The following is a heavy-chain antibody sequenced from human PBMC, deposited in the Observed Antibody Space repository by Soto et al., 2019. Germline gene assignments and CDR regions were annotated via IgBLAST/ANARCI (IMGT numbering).Heavy chain of an antibody. Sequence: QVQLVQSGAEVKKPGSSVKVSCKASGGTFSSYAISWVRQAPGQGLEWMGGIIPIFGTANYAQKFQGRVTITADESTSTAYMELSSLRSEYTAVYYCARDTEDFSGGSCYSGVVVCLDVWGQGTTVAVSS. CDR1: GGTFSSYA. D-gene: IGHD2-15*01. CDR2: IIPIFGTA. J-gene: IGHJ6*02. CDR3: ARDTEDFSGGSCYSGVVVCLDV. V-gene: IGHV1-69*12.